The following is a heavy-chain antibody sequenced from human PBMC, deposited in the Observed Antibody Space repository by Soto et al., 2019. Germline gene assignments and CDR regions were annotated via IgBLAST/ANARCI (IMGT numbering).Heavy chain of an antibody. CDR1: GGSMIAYY. CDR3: ARVRGTAGKRYFDY. D-gene: IGHD6-13*01. J-gene: IGHJ4*02. V-gene: IGHV4-59*01. Sequence: SETLSLTCTVSGGSMIAYYWNWMRQPPGKGLQWIGYTYYSGSTTYNPSLKSRATISVDSSKNQFSLKLDSVTPADTAVYYCARVRGTAGKRYFDYWGPGTLVTVSS. CDR2: TYYSGST.